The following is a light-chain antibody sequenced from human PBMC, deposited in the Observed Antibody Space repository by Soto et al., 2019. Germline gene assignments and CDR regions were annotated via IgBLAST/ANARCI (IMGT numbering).Light chain of an antibody. V-gene: IGKV1-9*01. CDR2: AAS. CDR3: QQLNSYSVT. CDR1: QVISMY. J-gene: IGKJ1*01. Sequence: DIQLTQSPSFLSASVGDRVTITCRASQVISMYLAWYQQKPGKAPKLLIYAASTLQSGVPSRFSGSRSGTEFTLTISSLQPEDFATYYCQQLNSYSVTFGQGTKVEFK.